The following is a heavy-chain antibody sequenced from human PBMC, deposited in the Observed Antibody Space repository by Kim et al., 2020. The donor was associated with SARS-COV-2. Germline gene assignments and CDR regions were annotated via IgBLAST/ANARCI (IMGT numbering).Heavy chain of an antibody. CDR3: ARDGYGSGRIDF. CDR2: IYYSGST. V-gene: IGHV4-31*03. J-gene: IGHJ4*02. Sequence: SETLSLTCTVSGGSISSGGYYWNWIRQHPGKGLEWIGYIYYSGSTYYNPSLKSRVTISVDTSKNQFSLKLSSVTPADTAVYYCARDGYGSGRIDFWGQGTLVTVSS. CDR1: GGSISSGGYY. D-gene: IGHD3-10*01.